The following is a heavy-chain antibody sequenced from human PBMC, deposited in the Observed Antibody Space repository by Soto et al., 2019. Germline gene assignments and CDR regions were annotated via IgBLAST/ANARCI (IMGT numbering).Heavy chain of an antibody. Sequence: QVQLVESGGGVVQPGRSLRLSCAASGFTFSSYALHWVRQAPGKGLEWVAVISYDGNNKYYADSVKGRFTISRDNSKNTLYLEMKSLRAEDRAVYYCARAGCYGGSCYTLVGLRYGMDVWGQGTTVTVSS. D-gene: IGHD2-15*01. CDR1: GFTFSSYA. CDR2: ISYDGNNK. J-gene: IGHJ6*02. V-gene: IGHV3-30-3*01. CDR3: ARAGCYGGSCYTLVGLRYGMDV.